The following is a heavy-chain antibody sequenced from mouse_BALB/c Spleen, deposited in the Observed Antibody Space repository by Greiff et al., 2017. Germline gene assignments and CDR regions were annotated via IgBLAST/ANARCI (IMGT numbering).Heavy chain of an antibody. CDR1: GYSITSDYA. D-gene: IGHD1-1*01. J-gene: IGHJ2*01. Sequence: VQLKESGPGLVKPSQSLSLTCTVTGYSITSDYAWNWIRQFPGNKLEWMGYISYSGSTSYNPSLKSRISITRDTSKNQFFLQLNSVTTEDTATYYCAYYYGSSYHYWGQGTTLTVSS. V-gene: IGHV3-2*02. CDR2: ISYSGST. CDR3: AYYYGSSYHY.